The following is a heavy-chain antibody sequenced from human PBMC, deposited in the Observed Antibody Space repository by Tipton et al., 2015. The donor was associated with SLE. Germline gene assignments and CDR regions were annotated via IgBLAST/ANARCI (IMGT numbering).Heavy chain of an antibody. V-gene: IGHV4-59*12. CDR2: IYYSGST. Sequence: TLSLTCTVSGDSISSYYWSWIRQPPGKGLEWIGYIYYSGSTNYNPSLKSRVTISVDTSKNQFSLKLDSVTAADTAVYYCARGEGYYGSGSYQGWFDPWGQGTLVTVSS. D-gene: IGHD3-10*01. CDR1: GDSISSYY. J-gene: IGHJ5*02. CDR3: ARGEGYYGSGSYQGWFDP.